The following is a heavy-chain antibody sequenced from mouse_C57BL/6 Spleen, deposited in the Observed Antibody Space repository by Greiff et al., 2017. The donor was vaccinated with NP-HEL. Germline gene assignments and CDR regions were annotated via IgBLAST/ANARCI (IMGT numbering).Heavy chain of an antibody. CDR3: ARNEDGVGVDY. CDR2: FYPGSGSI. D-gene: IGHD1-3*01. V-gene: IGHV1-62-2*01. CDR1: GYTFTEYT. J-gene: IGHJ2*01. Sequence: QVQLQQSGAELVKPGASVKLSCKASGYTFTEYTIHWVKQRSGQGLEWIGWFYPGSGSIKYNEKVKDKATLTDDKSSSTVYMELSRVTDEDSAVYVCARNEDGVGVDYWGQGTTLTVAS.